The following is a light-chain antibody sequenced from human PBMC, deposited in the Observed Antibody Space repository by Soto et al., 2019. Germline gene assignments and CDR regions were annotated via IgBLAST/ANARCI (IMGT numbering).Light chain of an antibody. CDR3: SSYASSNTVL. J-gene: IGLJ2*01. V-gene: IGLV2-14*01. CDR1: SSDVGGYNF. CDR2: EVS. Sequence: QSALTQPASVSGSPGQSITISCTGTSSDVGGYNFVSWYQQHPGKAPKLMISEVSNRPSGVSNRFSGSKSGNTASLTISGLQAEDEADYYCSSYASSNTVLVGGGTKMTVL.